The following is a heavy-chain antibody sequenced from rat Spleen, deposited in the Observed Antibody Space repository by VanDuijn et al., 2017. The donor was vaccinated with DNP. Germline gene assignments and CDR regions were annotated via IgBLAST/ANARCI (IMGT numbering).Heavy chain of an antibody. CDR3: ARHRSDTISMDA. D-gene: IGHD1-12*01. V-gene: IGHV5-25*01. CDR1: GFTFSDYN. Sequence: EVQLVESGGGLVQPGRSLKLSCAVSGFTFSDYNMAWVRQVPGKGLEWVASIFTSGVSAYYPDSMNGRFTISRDNAKNTLYLQMNSLRSEDTATYYCARHRSDTISMDAWGQGTSVTVSS. CDR2: IFTSGVSA. J-gene: IGHJ4*01.